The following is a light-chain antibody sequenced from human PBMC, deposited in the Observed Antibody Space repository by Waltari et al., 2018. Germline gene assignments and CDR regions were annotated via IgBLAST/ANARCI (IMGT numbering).Light chain of an antibody. CDR3: QSTDASETFV. Sequence: SDELTQPPSVSVSPGQTARITCSGEILSKEYASWYQHKPGQAPVLVIYKDSERPSGIPSRFTGSSPGTTVTLTISAGQAEDEAAYYCQSTDASETFVFGTGTTVTVL. V-gene: IGLV3-25*03. CDR2: KDS. CDR1: ILSKEY. J-gene: IGLJ1*01.